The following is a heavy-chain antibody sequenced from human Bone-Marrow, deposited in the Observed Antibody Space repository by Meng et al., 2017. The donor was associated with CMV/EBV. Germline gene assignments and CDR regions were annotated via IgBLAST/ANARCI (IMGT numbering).Heavy chain of an antibody. CDR1: GFTFSDHY. D-gene: IGHD1-26*01. CDR2: IRSKAKSYTA. CDR3: ARGRYSGSYYLDD. V-gene: IGHV3-72*01. Sequence: SGFTFSDHYMEWVRQAPGKGLEWVGRIRSKAKSYTAEYAASVKGRFTISRDDSKNSVYLQMDSLKTEDTAVYYCARGRYSGSYYLDDWGQGTLVTVSS. J-gene: IGHJ4*02.